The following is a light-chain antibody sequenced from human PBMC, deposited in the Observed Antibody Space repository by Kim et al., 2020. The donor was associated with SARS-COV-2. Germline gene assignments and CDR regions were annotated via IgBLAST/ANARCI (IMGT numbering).Light chain of an antibody. CDR3: QQYKIWPPLT. V-gene: IGKV3D-15*01. CDR2: GAS. J-gene: IGKJ4*01. Sequence: APGGKATLSCMATESISDNLAWYQQKPGPAPRLLIYGASTRATGIPARFRGSGSGTEFTLIITTLQSEDFAMYYCQQYKIWPPLTFGGGTKVDIK. CDR1: ESISDN.